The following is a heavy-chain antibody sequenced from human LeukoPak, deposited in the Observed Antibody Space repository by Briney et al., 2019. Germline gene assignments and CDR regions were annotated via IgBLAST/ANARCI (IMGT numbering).Heavy chain of an antibody. CDR3: ARASSYSNYYFDY. Sequence: GRSLRLSCAASGFTFSSYAMHWVRQAPGKGLEWVAVISYDGSNKYYADSVMGRFTISRDNSKNTLYLQMNSLRAEDTAVYYCARASSYSNYYFDYWGQGTLVTVSS. V-gene: IGHV3-30*04. CDR2: ISYDGSNK. CDR1: GFTFSSYA. J-gene: IGHJ4*02. D-gene: IGHD4-11*01.